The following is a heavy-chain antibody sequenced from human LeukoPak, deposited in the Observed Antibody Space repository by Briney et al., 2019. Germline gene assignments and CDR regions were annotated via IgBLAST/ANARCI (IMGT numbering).Heavy chain of an antibody. Sequence: SETLSLTCAVYGGSFSGYYWSWIRQPPGKGLEWIGEINHSGSTNYNPSLKSRVTISVDTSKNQFSLKLSSVTAADTAVYYCARRPIRYFVLGAFDIWGQGTMVTVSS. D-gene: IGHD3-9*01. CDR3: ARRPIRYFVLGAFDI. CDR1: GGSFSGYY. V-gene: IGHV4-34*01. CDR2: INHSGST. J-gene: IGHJ3*02.